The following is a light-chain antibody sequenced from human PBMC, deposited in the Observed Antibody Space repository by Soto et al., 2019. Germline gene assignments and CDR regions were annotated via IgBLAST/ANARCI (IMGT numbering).Light chain of an antibody. V-gene: IGLV2-14*01. Sequence: QSALSQPPSASGSPGQSVTISCTGTSSDVGGYNYVSWYQQDPGKAPKLMIYEVTNRPSGVSNRFSGSKSGNTASLTISGLQAEDEADYYCSSYTSSSTVVFAGGTKLTVL. CDR1: SSDVGGYNY. CDR2: EVT. J-gene: IGLJ3*02. CDR3: SSYTSSSTVV.